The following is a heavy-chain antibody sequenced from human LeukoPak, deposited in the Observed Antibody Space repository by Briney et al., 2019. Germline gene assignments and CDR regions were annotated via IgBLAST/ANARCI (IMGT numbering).Heavy chain of an antibody. CDR2: IIPVFGTA. CDR1: GGTFSSYT. V-gene: IGHV1-69*13. Sequence: ASVKVSCKASGGTFSSYTINWVRQAPGQGLEWMGGIIPVFGTANYVQKFQGRVTITADESTSTAYMELSSLRSEDTAVYYCAKTNHDYGDKFDYWGQGTLVTVSS. D-gene: IGHD4-17*01. J-gene: IGHJ4*02. CDR3: AKTNHDYGDKFDY.